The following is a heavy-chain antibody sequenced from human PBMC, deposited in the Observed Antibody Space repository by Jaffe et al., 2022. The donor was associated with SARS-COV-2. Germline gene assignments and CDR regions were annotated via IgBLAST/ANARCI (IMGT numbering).Heavy chain of an antibody. J-gene: IGHJ4*02. D-gene: IGHD3-10*01. Sequence: EVQLVESGGGLVQPGGSLRLSCSASGFTFSSYAMHWVRQAPGKGLEYVSAISSNGGSTYYADSVKGRFTISRDNSKNTLYLQMSSLRAEDTAVYYCVKDETYYYGSGSYYYFDYWGQGTLVTVSS. CDR1: GFTFSSYA. CDR2: ISSNGGST. V-gene: IGHV3-64D*09. CDR3: VKDETYYYGSGSYYYFDY.